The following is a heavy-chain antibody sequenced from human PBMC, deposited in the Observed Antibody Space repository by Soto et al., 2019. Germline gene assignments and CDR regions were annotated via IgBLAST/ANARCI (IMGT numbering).Heavy chain of an antibody. J-gene: IGHJ4*02. D-gene: IGHD3-9*01. CDR2: IYYRGNT. V-gene: IGHV4-61*05. Sequence: SETLSLTCTVSVTSINNNNYYWNWIRQPPGKGLEWIGYIYYRGNTNYNPSLKSRVTISVDTSKNQFSLKLSSVTAADTAVYYCARQPGYYDILTGYSTYYFDYWGQGTLVTVSS. CDR1: VTSINNNNYY. CDR3: ARQPGYYDILTGYSTYYFDY.